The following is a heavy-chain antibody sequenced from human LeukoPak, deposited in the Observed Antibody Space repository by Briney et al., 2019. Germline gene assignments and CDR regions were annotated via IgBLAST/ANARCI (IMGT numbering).Heavy chain of an antibody. D-gene: IGHD6-6*01. CDR2: IYYSGIT. CDR1: GDSISSYY. Sequence: SETLSLTCTVSGDSISSYYWSWIRQPPGKGLEWIGYIYYSGITNYNPSLKSRVTISVDTSKNQFSLKLSSVTAADTAVYYCAVSAAALFDPWGQGTLVTVSS. V-gene: IGHV4-59*08. J-gene: IGHJ5*02. CDR3: AVSAAALFDP.